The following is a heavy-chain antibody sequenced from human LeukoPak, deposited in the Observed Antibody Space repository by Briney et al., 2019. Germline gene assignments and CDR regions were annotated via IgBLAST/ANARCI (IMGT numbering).Heavy chain of an antibody. D-gene: IGHD6-13*01. J-gene: IGHJ4*02. CDR1: GGSFSGYY. V-gene: IGHV4-34*01. CDR3: ARVARAGLDY. Sequence: KPSETLSLTCAVYGGSFSGYYWSWIRQPPGKGLEWIGEINHSGSTNYNPSLKSRVTISVDTSKNQFSLKLSSVTAADTAVYYCARVARAGLDYWGQGTLVTVSS. CDR2: INHSGST.